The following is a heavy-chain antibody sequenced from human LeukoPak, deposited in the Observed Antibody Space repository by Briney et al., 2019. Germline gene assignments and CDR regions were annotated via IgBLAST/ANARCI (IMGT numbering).Heavy chain of an antibody. CDR1: GYRFTSYW. CDR3: ARLTGLEPDYYGSGSYLDY. CDR2: IYPGDSDT. J-gene: IGHJ4*02. V-gene: IGHV5-51*01. D-gene: IGHD3-10*01. Sequence: HGESLKISCKGSGYRFTSYWIGWVRQMPGKGLEWMGIIYPGDSDTRYSPSFQGQVTISADKSISTAYLQWSSLKASDTAMYYCARLTGLEPDYYGSGSYLDYWGQGTLVTVSS.